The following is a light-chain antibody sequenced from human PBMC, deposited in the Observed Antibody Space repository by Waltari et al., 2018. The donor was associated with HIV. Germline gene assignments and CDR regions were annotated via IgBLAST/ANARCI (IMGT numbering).Light chain of an antibody. CDR2: GAS. J-gene: IGKJ2*02. CDR1: QSISSGY. CDR3: QQYGSSPCT. V-gene: IGKV3-20*01. Sequence: EIVLTQSPATLSLSPGERATLSCRASQSISSGYLAWYQQKPGQAPRLLIFGASSRATGIPDRFSGSGSGTVFTLTISSLEPEDFAMYYCQQYGSSPCTFGQVTKLEIK.